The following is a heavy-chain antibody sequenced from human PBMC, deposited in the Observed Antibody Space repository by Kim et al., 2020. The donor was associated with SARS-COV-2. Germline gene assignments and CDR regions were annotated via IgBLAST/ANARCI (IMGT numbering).Heavy chain of an antibody. J-gene: IGHJ5*02. D-gene: IGHD2-15*01. Sequence: SETLSLTCAVYGGSFSGYYWSWIRQPPGKGLEWIGEINHSGSTNYNPSLKSRVTISVDTSKNQFSLKLSSVTAADTAVYYCARGWGSGSAATGSDPWGQGTLVTVSS. CDR2: INHSGST. CDR1: GGSFSGYY. V-gene: IGHV4-34*01. CDR3: ARGWGSGSAATGSDP.